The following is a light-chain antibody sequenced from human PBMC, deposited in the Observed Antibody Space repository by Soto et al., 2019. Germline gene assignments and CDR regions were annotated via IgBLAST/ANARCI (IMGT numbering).Light chain of an antibody. V-gene: IGKV3D-15*01. CDR3: QQYNSWPPLT. Sequence: EIVMTQSPATLPVSPGERATLSCRASQSVTSNLAWYQQKPGQAPRLLIYGASTRATGIPARFSGSGAGTEFTLTISSLQSEDFALYYCQQYNSWPPLTFGGGTKVEIK. CDR2: GAS. J-gene: IGKJ4*01. CDR1: QSVTSN.